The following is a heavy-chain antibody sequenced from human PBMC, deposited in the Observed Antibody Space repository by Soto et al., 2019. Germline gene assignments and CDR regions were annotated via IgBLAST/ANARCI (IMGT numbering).Heavy chain of an antibody. CDR1: GFTFTRYS. CDR2: ISSTTNYI. CDR3: ARESEDLSSNLDY. V-gene: IGHV3-21*06. J-gene: IGHJ4*02. Sequence: GSLRLSCAASGFTFTRYSMNWVRQAPGKGLEWVASISSTTNYIYYGESLKGRLTISRDNAKNSMYLQMNTLRAEDTAVYYCARESEDLSSNLDYWGQGTLVTVSS.